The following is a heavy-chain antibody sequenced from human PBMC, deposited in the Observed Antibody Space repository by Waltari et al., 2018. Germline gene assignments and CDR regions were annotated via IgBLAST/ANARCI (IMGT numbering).Heavy chain of an antibody. Sequence: EVQLLESGGGLVQPGGYLRLSCAASGFTFSSYAMSWVRQAPGKGLEWVSAISGSGGSTYYADSVKGRFTISRDNSKNTLYLQMNSLRAEDTAVYYCAKDSPKYCSGGSCYGLFDYWGQGTLVTVSS. D-gene: IGHD2-15*01. CDR1: GFTFSSYA. V-gene: IGHV3-23*01. CDR2: ISGSGGST. CDR3: AKDSPKYCSGGSCYGLFDY. J-gene: IGHJ4*02.